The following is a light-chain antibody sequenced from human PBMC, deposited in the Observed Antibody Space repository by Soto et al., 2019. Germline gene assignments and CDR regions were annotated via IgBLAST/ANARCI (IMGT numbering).Light chain of an antibody. CDR1: SSDVGGYNY. CDR3: CSYAGSYTWEV. CDR2: DVS. J-gene: IGLJ2*01. V-gene: IGLV2-11*01. Sequence: QSALTQPRSVSGSPGQSVTISCTGTSSDVGGYNYVSWYQQHPGKAPKLMIYDVSKRPSGVPDRFSGSKSGNTASLTISGLQAEDEADYYCCSYAGSYTWEVLGGGTKVTVL.